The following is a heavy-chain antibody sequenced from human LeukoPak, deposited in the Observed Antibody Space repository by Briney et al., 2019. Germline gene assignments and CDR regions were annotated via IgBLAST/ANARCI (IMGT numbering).Heavy chain of an antibody. D-gene: IGHD3-22*01. V-gene: IGHV1-69*01. Sequence: GGSLRLSCAASGFTFSSYAISWVRQAPGQGLEWMGGIIPIFGTANYAQKFQGRVTITADESTSTAYMELSSLRSEDTAVYYCARVVIHYYYYMDVWGKGTTVTVSS. J-gene: IGHJ6*03. CDR1: GFTFSSYA. CDR2: IIPIFGTA. CDR3: ARVVIHYYYYMDV.